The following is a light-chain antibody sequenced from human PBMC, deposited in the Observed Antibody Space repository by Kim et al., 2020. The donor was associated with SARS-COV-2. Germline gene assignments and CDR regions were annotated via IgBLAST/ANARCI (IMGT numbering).Light chain of an antibody. V-gene: IGKV1-13*02. CDR3: QQFKSYPLS. Sequence: ASVGDRVTISCRASQDISSALVWYHQKPGKAPKVLIYDASNLGSGVPSRFSGSGSGTEFTLTISGVEREDFATYYCQQFKSYPLSFGGGTKVDIK. CDR1: QDISSA. J-gene: IGKJ4*01. CDR2: DAS.